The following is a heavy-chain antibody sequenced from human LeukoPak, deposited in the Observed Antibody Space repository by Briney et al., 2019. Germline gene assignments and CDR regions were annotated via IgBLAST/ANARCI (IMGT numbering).Heavy chain of an antibody. CDR2: INHSGST. CDR3: ARAFIAAAGLRKLNAFDI. Sequence: SETLSLTCAVYGGSFSGYYWSWIRQPPGKGREWIGEINHSGSTNYNPSLKSRVTISVDTSKNQFSLKLSSVTAADTAVYYCARAFIAAAGLRKLNAFDIWGQGTMVTVSS. CDR1: GGSFSGYY. J-gene: IGHJ3*02. V-gene: IGHV4-34*01. D-gene: IGHD6-13*01.